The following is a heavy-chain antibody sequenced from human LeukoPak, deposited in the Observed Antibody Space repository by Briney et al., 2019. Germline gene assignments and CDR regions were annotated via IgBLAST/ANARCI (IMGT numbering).Heavy chain of an antibody. CDR1: GFTFSTYA. CDR3: ARTSSLTPTPSFDY. D-gene: IGHD2-15*01. J-gene: IGHJ4*02. CDR2: ISSSSSYI. V-gene: IGHV3-21*01. Sequence: GSLRLSCAASGFTFSTYAMNWVRQAPGKGLEWVSPISSSSSYIYYADSLKGRFTISRDSAKNSLFLQMNSLRAEDTAVYYCARTSSLTPTPSFDYWGQGALVTVSS.